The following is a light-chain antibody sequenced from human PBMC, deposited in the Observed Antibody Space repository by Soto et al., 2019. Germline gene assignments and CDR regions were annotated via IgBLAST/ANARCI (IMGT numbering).Light chain of an antibody. J-gene: IGKJ5*01. CDR3: MQSIQLPIT. Sequence: DIVRTQTPDSLAVSLGERATINCKSSQSVLSSSNNQNHLAWYQQKPGQPPRLLIYWASTRESGVPDRFSGGGSGTDFTLKISRVEAEDVGVYYCMQSIQLPITFGQGTRLEIK. CDR2: WAS. CDR1: QSVLSSSNNQNH. V-gene: IGKV4-1*01.